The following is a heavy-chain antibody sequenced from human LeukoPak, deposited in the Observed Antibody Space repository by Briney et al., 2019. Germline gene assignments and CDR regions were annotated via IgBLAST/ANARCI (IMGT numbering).Heavy chain of an antibody. CDR1: GFTFSDYY. CDR3: ARATNLNYGMDV. V-gene: IGHV3-11*01. CDR2: ISSSGSTI. D-gene: IGHD5-24*01. J-gene: IGHJ6*02. Sequence: GGSLRLSCAASGFTFSDYYMSWIRQAPGKGLEWVSYISSSGSTIYYADSVKGRFTISRDNAKNSLYLQMNSLRAEDTALYHCARATNLNYGMDVWGQGTTVTVSS.